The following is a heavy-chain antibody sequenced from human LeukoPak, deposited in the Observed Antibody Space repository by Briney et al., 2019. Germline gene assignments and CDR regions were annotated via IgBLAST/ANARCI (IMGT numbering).Heavy chain of an antibody. Sequence: GGSLRLSCATSGFTFSKYGMHWVRQAPGKGLEWVAVIWYDGSNKYYADSVKGRFTISRDVSKNTLYPQMNSLRAEDTAVYYCAILAVSGPIDYWGQGTQVTVSS. CDR2: IWYDGSNK. CDR1: GFTFSKYG. V-gene: IGHV3-33*01. D-gene: IGHD6-19*01. CDR3: AILAVSGPIDY. J-gene: IGHJ4*02.